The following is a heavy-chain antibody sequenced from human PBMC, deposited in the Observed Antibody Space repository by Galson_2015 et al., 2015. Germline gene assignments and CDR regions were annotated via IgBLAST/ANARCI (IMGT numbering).Heavy chain of an antibody. Sequence: SLRLSCAASGFTFSSYGMHWVRQAPGKGLEWVAVIWYDGSNKYYADSVKGRFTISRDNSKNTLYLQMNSLRAEDTAVYYCARDFRGSYQDDYWGQGTLVTVSS. CDR3: ARDFRGSYQDDY. CDR1: GFTFSSYG. V-gene: IGHV3-33*01. J-gene: IGHJ4*02. D-gene: IGHD1-26*01. CDR2: IWYDGSNK.